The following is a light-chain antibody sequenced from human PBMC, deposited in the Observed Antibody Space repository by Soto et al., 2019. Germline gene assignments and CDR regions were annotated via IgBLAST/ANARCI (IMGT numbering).Light chain of an antibody. V-gene: IGLV2-8*01. Sequence: QSALTQPPSASGSPGQSVTISCTGTSSDIGAFNSISWYQQYPGKVPKLIIFDITQRPSGVPDRFSGSKSANTASLTVSGLQDEDEADYHCSSHAGSNSLMVFGGGTQLTVL. CDR2: DIT. CDR3: SSHAGSNSLMV. CDR1: SSDIGAFNS. J-gene: IGLJ2*01.